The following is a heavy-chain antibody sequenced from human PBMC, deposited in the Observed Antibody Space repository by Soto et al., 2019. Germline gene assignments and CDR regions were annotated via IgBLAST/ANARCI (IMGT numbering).Heavy chain of an antibody. D-gene: IGHD2-2*02. J-gene: IGHJ6*02. CDR3: ARWGYCSSTSCYKYYYYYGTDV. V-gene: IGHV1-18*01. Sequence: QVQLVQSGAEVKKPGASVKVSCKASGYTFTSYGISWGRQAPGQGLEWMGWISAYNGNTNYAQKLQGRVTMTTDTSTTTAYMELRSLRSDDTAVYYCARWGYCSSTSCYKYYYYYGTDVWGQGTTVTVSS. CDR1: GYTFTSYG. CDR2: ISAYNGNT.